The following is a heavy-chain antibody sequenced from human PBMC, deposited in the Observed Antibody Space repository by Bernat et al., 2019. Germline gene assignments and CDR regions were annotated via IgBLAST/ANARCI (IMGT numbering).Heavy chain of an antibody. V-gene: IGHV3-30*18. Sequence: QVQLVESGGGVVQPGRSLRLSCAASGFTFSSYGMHWVRQAPGKGLEWVAVISYDGSNKYYADSVKGRFTISRDNSKNTLYLQMNSLRAEDTAVYYCAKEPGSGYAFRFYYYYGMDVWGQGTTVTVSS. J-gene: IGHJ6*02. CDR1: GFTFSSYG. D-gene: IGHD5-12*01. CDR3: AKEPGSGYAFRFYYYYGMDV. CDR2: ISYDGSNK.